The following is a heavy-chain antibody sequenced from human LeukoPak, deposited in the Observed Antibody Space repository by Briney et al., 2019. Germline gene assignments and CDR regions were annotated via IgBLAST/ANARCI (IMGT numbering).Heavy chain of an antibody. CDR1: GFTFSSYG. D-gene: IGHD2-15*01. CDR3: AREYCSGGSCYSGPYFDY. Sequence: GSLRLSCAASGFTFSSYGMHWVRQAPGKGLEWVAVIWYDGSNKYYADSVKGRFTISRDNSKNTLYLQMNSLRAEDTAVYYCAREYCSGGSCYSGPYFDYWGQGTLVTVSS. V-gene: IGHV3-33*01. J-gene: IGHJ4*02. CDR2: IWYDGSNK.